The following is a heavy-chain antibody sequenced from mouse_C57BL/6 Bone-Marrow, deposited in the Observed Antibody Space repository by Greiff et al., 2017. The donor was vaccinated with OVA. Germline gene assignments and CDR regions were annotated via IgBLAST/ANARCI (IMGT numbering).Heavy chain of an antibody. CDR1: GFSLTSYG. J-gene: IGHJ4*01. D-gene: IGHD4-1*01. V-gene: IGHV2-5*01. CDR3: AKRLGRGSNAMDY. Sequence: VKLMESGPGLVQPSQSLSITCTVSGFSLTSYGVHWVRQSPGKGLEWLGVIWRGGSTDYNAAFMSRLSITKDNSKSQVFFKMNSLQADDTAIYYCAKRLGRGSNAMDYWGQGTSVTVSS. CDR2: IWRGGST.